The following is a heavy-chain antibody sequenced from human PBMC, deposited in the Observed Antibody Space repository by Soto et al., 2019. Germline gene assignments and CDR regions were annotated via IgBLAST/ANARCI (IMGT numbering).Heavy chain of an antibody. CDR3: ARDQFRGGYWFDP. J-gene: IGHJ5*02. CDR1: GFTFSSYS. D-gene: IGHD3-10*01. CDR2: ISEISDTK. V-gene: IGHV3-48*02. Sequence: GGSLRLSCTASGFTFSSYSMNWVRQAPGKGLEWVSYISEISDTKNYADSVRGRFIISRDNARNSLFLQMNGLRDEDTAVYYCARDQFRGGYWFDPWGQGTLVTVSS.